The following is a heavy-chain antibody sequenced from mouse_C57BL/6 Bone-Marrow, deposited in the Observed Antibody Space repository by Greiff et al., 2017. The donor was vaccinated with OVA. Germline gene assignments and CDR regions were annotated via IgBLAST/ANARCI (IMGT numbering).Heavy chain of an antibody. D-gene: IGHD2-4*01. Sequence: EVKVVESGGGLVKPGGSLKLSCAASGFTFSSYAMSWVRQTPEKRLEWVATISDGGGYTYYPDNVKGRFTISRDNAKNNLYLQMSHLKSEDTAMYYCARGSVYYDYDVWGQGTTLTVSS. CDR2: ISDGGGYT. V-gene: IGHV5-4*03. CDR3: ARGSVYYDYDV. CDR1: GFTFSSYA. J-gene: IGHJ2*01.